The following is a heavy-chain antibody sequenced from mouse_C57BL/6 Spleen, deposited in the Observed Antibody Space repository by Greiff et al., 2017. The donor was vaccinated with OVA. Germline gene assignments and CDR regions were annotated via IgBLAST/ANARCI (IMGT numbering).Heavy chain of an antibody. CDR1: GFTFSSYA. CDR3: ARDRGYFDV. V-gene: IGHV5-4*01. J-gene: IGHJ1*03. Sequence: EVQRVESGGGLVKPGGSLKLSCAASGFTFSSYAMYWVRQTPDKRLEWVATISDGGSYTYYPDNVTGRFTISRDNAKNNLYLQMSHLNSEDTAMYYCARDRGYFDVWGTGTTVTVSS. CDR2: ISDGGSYT.